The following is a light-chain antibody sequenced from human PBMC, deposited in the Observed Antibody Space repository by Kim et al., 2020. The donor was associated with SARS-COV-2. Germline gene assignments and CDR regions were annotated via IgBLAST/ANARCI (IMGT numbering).Light chain of an antibody. V-gene: IGKV3-11*01. CDR1: QSVSTY. Sequence: SPGERATPSCRASQSVSTYLAWYQQKPGQAPRLLIYDASNRATGIPARFSGSGSGTDFTLTISRLEPEDSAVYYCQQRRNWPRITFGQGTRLEIK. CDR3: QQRRNWPRIT. CDR2: DAS. J-gene: IGKJ5*01.